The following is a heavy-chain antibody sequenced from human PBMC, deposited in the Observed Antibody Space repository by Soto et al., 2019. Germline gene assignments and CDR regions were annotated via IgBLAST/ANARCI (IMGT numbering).Heavy chain of an antibody. J-gene: IGHJ4*02. V-gene: IGHV3-33*01. CDR1: GFIFSNYG. CDR3: AAGEPLNY. CDR2: IWYDGSNK. Sequence: GGSLRLSCAASGFIFSNYGMHWVRQAPGKGLEWVAIIWYDGSNKYYADSVKGRFTISRDNSKNTVYLQMNSLRAEDAAMYFCAAGEPLNYRGQGTLVTVSS. D-gene: IGHD3-10*01.